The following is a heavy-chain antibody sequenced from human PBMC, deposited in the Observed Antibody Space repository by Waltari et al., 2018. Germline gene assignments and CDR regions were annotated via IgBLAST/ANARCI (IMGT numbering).Heavy chain of an antibody. CDR3: AREIGGGYYGSGSYENWFDP. CDR1: GGTFSSYA. J-gene: IGHJ5*02. V-gene: IGHV1-69*04. Sequence: QVQLVQSGAEVKKPGSSVKVSCKASGGTFSSYAISWVRQAPGQGLEWMGRIIPILGIANYAQKFQGRVTITADKSTNTAYMELSSLRSEDTAVYYCAREIGGGYYGSGSYENWFDPWGQGTLVTVSS. CDR2: IIPILGIA. D-gene: IGHD3-10*01.